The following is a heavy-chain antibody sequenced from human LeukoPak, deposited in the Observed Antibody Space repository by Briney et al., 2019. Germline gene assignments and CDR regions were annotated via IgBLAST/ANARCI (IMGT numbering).Heavy chain of an antibody. V-gene: IGHV1-18*01. CDR3: ASVNYYDNSGYYINWFDP. Sequence: ASVKVSCKASGYTFTSYGISWVRQAPGQGLEWMGWISAYNGNTNYAQKLQGRVTMTTDTSTSTAYMELRSLRSDDTAVYYCASVNYYDNSGYYINWFDPWGQGTLVTVSS. D-gene: IGHD3-22*01. CDR2: ISAYNGNT. CDR1: GYTFTSYG. J-gene: IGHJ5*02.